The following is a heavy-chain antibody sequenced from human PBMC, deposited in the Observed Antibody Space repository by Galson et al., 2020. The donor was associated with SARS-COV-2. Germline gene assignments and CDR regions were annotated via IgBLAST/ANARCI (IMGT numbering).Heavy chain of an antibody. CDR3: ATRELISIQLWRSFDY. V-gene: IGHV1-24*01. CDR2: FDPEDGET. Sequence: ASVKVSCKVSGYTLTELSMHWVRQAPGKGLEWMGGFDPEDGETIYAQKFQGRVTMTEDTSTDTAYMELSSLRSEDTAVYYCATRELISIQLWRSFDYGGQGTLVTV. J-gene: IGHJ4*02. D-gene: IGHD5-18*01. CDR1: GYTLTELS.